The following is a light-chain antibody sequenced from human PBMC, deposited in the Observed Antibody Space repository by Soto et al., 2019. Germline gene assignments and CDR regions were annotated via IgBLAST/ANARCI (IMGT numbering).Light chain of an antibody. Sequence: QYVLTQPTSLSGSPGHSITISRAGTRDDIGAYDYVSWYQQHPGNAPKLLVYEVTNRPSGVSDRFSGSKSGNTASLTISGLQAEDEADYYCNSYTNSSAVVFGAGTKVTVL. CDR1: RDDIGAYDY. V-gene: IGLV2-14*01. CDR2: EVT. J-gene: IGLJ2*01. CDR3: NSYTNSSAVV.